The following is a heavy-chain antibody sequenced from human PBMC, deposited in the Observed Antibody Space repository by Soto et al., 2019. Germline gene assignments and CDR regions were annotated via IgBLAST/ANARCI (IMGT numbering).Heavy chain of an antibody. CDR3: ARDPKGRTTVTTYAFDI. V-gene: IGHV1-46*03. J-gene: IGHJ3*02. CDR2: INPSGGST. D-gene: IGHD4-17*01. CDR1: GYTFTSYY. Sequence: GASVKVSCKASGYTFTSYYMHWVRQAPGQGLEWMGIINPSGGSTSYAQKFQGRVTMTRDTSTSTVYMELSSLRSEDTAVYYCARDPKGRTTVTTYAFDIWGQGTMVTVSS.